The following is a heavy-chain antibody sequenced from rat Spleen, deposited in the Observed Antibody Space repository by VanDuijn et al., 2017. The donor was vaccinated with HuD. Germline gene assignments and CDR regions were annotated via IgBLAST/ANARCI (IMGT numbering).Heavy chain of an antibody. Sequence: EVQLVETGGGLVQPGRSLKLSCAASGFTFSNYDMAWVRQAPTKGLEWVASISPSGGSTYYRDSVKGRFTISRDNAKSTLYLQMDSLRSEDTATYYCVTTYFGYGYFDYWGQGVLVTVSS. V-gene: IGHV5-25*01. CDR1: GFTFSNYD. J-gene: IGHJ2*01. CDR3: VTTYFGYGYFDY. D-gene: IGHD1-9*01. CDR2: ISPSGGST.